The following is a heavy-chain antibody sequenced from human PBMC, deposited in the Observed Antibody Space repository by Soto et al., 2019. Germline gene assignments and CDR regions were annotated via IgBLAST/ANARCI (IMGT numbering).Heavy chain of an antibody. D-gene: IGHD6-19*01. V-gene: IGHV3-23*01. CDR2: ISGSGGST. CDR3: AKDMDSGWSRAFDY. Sequence: SGGSLRLSCAASGFTFSSYAMSWVRQAPGKGLEWVSAISGSGGSTYYADSVKGRFTISRDNSKNTLYLQMNSLRAEDTAVYYCAKDMDSGWSRAFDYWGQGTLVTVSS. J-gene: IGHJ4*02. CDR1: GFTFSSYA.